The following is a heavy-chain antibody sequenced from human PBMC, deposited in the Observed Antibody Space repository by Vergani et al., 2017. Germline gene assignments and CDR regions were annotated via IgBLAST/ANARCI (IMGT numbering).Heavy chain of an antibody. J-gene: IGHJ5*02. V-gene: IGHV5-10-1*03. CDR1: GYSFTSYW. CDR3: ARQVKYCSSTSCYKYNWFDP. Sequence: EVQLVQSGAEVKKPGESLRISCKGSGYSFTSYWISWVRQMPGKGLEWMGRIDPSDSYTNYSPSFQCHVTISADKSISTAYLQWSSLKASDTAMYYCARQVKYCSSTSCYKYNWFDPWGQGTLVTVSS. D-gene: IGHD2-2*02. CDR2: IDPSDSYT.